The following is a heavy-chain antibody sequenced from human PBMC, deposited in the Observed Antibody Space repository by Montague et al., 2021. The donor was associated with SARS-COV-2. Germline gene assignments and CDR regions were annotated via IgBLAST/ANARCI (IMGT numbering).Heavy chain of an antibody. V-gene: IGHV4-34*01. CDR2: INLIEST. Sequence: SETLSLTCAVYGGSFGGYYWSWICQPPGKGQEWIGEINLIESTNYNPYLKRRVTLSVDTSKDQFSLKLISVTAAATAVYYCARVGSGYYWGQGTLVTVSS. CDR3: ARVGSGYY. CDR1: GGSFGGYY. D-gene: IGHD3-10*01. J-gene: IGHJ4*02.